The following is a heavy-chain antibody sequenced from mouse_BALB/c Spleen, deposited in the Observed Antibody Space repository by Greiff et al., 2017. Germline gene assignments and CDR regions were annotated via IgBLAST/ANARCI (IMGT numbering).Heavy chain of an antibody. Sequence: EVMLVESGGGLVKPGGSLKLSCAASGFTFSSYAMSWVRQSPEKRLEWVAEISSGGSYTYYPDTVTGRFTISRDNAKNTLYLEMSSLRSEDTAMYYCAREGTMITTTGYAMDYWGQGTSVTVSS. J-gene: IGHJ4*01. CDR2: ISSGGSYT. V-gene: IGHV5-9-4*01. CDR3: AREGTMITTTGYAMDY. D-gene: IGHD2-4*01. CDR1: GFTFSSYA.